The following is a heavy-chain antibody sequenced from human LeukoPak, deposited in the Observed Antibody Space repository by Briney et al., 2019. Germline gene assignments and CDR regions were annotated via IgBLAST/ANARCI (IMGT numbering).Heavy chain of an antibody. CDR1: GFTFRSYG. V-gene: IGHV3-30*03. J-gene: IGHJ3*02. CDR2: ISYDGSNK. D-gene: IGHD6-13*01. Sequence: GGSLRLSCAASGFTFRSYGMHWVRQAPGKGLEWVAVISYDGSNKYYADSVKGRVTLSRDNSKNTLYLQMNSLRAEDTAVYYCARGMIGAAAGPDAFDIWGQGTMVTVSS. CDR3: ARGMIGAAAGPDAFDI.